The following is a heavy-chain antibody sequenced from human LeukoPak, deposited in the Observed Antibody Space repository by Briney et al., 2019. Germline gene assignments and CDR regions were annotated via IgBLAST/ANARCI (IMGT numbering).Heavy chain of an antibody. CDR1: GGSIRSYY. CDR2: IYYSGST. Sequence: PSETLSLTCTVSGGSIRSYYWSWIRQPPGKGLEWIGYIYYSGSTNYNPSLKSRVTISVDTSKNQFSLKLSSVTAADTAVYYCARQSNDAFDIWGQGTMVTVSS. D-gene: IGHD4/OR15-4a*01. J-gene: IGHJ3*02. CDR3: ARQSNDAFDI. V-gene: IGHV4-59*08.